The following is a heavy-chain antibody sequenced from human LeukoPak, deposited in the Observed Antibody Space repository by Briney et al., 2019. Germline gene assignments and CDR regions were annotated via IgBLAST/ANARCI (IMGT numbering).Heavy chain of an antibody. CDR1: GYTFTSYY. V-gene: IGHV1-46*01. CDR3: ARDPLGYSSSWSQKTDY. Sequence: ASVKVSCKASGYTFTSYYMHWVRQAPGQGLEWMGIINPSGGSTSYAQKFQGRVTMTRDMSMSTVYMELSSLRSEDTAVYYCARDPLGYSSSWSQKTDYWGQGTLVTVSS. J-gene: IGHJ4*02. D-gene: IGHD6-13*01. CDR2: INPSGGST.